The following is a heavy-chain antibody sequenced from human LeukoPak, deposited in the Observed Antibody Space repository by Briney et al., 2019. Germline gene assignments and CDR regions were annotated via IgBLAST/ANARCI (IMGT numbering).Heavy chain of an antibody. V-gene: IGHV4-34*01. D-gene: IGHD3-10*01. CDR3: ANERPYGSGSPEAFDI. J-gene: IGHJ3*02. CDR2: INHSGST. CDR1: GGSFSGYY. Sequence: SETLSLTCAVYGGSFSGYYWSWIRQPPGKGLEWIGAINHSGSTNYNPSLKSRVTISLDTSKNLFSLKLSSVTAADTAVYYCANERPYGSGSPEAFDIWGQGTMVTVSS.